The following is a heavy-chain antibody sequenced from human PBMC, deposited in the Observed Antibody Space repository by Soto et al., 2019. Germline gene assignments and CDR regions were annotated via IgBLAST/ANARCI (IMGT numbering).Heavy chain of an antibody. CDR3: AKETLVKPPGTRAFDI. J-gene: IGHJ3*02. Sequence: EVQLLESGGDLVQPGGSLRLSCAASGFTFTNFAMSWVRQAPGKGLEWVSTIGGSDGTTYYADSVKGRFTISRDNSNNALYLQMNSLRAGDTAVYFCAKETLVKPPGTRAFDIWGQGTMVIVSS. V-gene: IGHV3-23*01. CDR2: IGGSDGTT. D-gene: IGHD6-13*01. CDR1: GFTFTNFA.